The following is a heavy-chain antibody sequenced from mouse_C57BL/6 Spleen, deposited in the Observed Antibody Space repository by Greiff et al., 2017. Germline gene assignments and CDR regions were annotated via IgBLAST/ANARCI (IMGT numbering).Heavy chain of an antibody. Sequence: QVQLQQSGPGLVAPSQSLSITCTVSGFSLTSYGVSWVRQPPGKGLEWLGVIWGDGSTTYYSALISRLSISKDNSKSQVFLKLNCLQTDDTATYYCAKLDGNYEGWFAYWGQGTLVTVSA. V-gene: IGHV2-3*01. J-gene: IGHJ3*01. CDR3: AKLDGNYEGWFAY. D-gene: IGHD2-1*01. CDR1: GFSLTSYG. CDR2: IWGDGST.